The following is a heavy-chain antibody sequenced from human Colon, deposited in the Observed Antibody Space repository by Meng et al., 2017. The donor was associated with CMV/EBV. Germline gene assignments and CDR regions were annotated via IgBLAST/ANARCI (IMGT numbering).Heavy chain of an antibody. CDR2: ISTRGNFI. D-gene: IGHD3-16*01. CDR3: ARGGLGNP. J-gene: IGHJ5*02. V-gene: IGHV3-21*01. CDR1: GFAFNTYN. Sequence: GESLKISCGASGFAFNTYNMNWVRQAPGKGLEWVASISTRGNFIHYTDSVKGRFTISRDNANNSLNLQMNSLRAEDTAVYYCARGGLGNPWGQGTLVTVSS.